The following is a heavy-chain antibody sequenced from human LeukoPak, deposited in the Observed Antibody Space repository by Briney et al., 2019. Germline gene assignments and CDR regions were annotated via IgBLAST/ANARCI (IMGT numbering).Heavy chain of an antibody. Sequence: GGSLRLSCAASGFTFSSYSMNWVRQAPGKGLEWVSSISSSSSYIYYADPVKGRFTISRDNAKNSLYLQMNSLRAEDTAVYYCARDRYYYDSSGYLDYWGQGTLVTVSS. CDR1: GFTFSSYS. J-gene: IGHJ4*02. D-gene: IGHD3-22*01. CDR3: ARDRYYYDSSGYLDY. CDR2: ISSSSSYI. V-gene: IGHV3-21*01.